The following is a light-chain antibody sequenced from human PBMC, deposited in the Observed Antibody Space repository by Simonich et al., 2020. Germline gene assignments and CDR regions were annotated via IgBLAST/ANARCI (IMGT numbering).Light chain of an antibody. Sequence: DIQMTQSPSSLSASVADRVTITCRASQSISSYLNWYQQKPGKAPKLLIYAASSLQSVVPSRFSGSGSGTDFTFTISSLQPEDIATYYCQQYDNLPLTFGGGTKVEIK. CDR3: QQYDNLPLT. CDR1: QSISSY. V-gene: IGKV1-33*01. J-gene: IGKJ4*01. CDR2: AAS.